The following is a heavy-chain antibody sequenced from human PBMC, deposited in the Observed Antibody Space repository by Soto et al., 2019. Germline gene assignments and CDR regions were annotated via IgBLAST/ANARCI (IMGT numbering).Heavy chain of an antibody. J-gene: IGHJ5*02. D-gene: IGHD3-22*01. CDR2: IHYSGGATYSP. Sequence: QVQLVESGGGLVKPGGSLRLSCAASGFTFSDSYMSWISQAPGKGLEWLGYIHYSGGATYSPSYNPSLKSRITISVDTSKSQFSLKLTSVSAADTAMYYCARVPTYYQNSIGYQPFHPWGQGSLVTVSS. CDR3: ARVPTYYQNSIGYQPFHP. V-gene: IGHV4-30-4*01. CDR1: GFTFSDSY.